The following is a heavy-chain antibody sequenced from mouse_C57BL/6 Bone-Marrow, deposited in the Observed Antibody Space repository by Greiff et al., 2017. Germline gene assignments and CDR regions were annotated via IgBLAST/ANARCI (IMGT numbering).Heavy chain of an antibody. CDR3: ARNLLLQGYFDY. J-gene: IGHJ2*01. D-gene: IGHD2-1*01. CDR2: INYDGSST. V-gene: IGHV5-16*01. CDR1: GFTFSDYY. Sequence: EVKLMESEGGLVQPGSSMKLSCTASGFTFSDYYMAWVRQVPEKGLEWVANINYDGSSTYYLDSLKSRFIISRDNAKNILYLQMSSLKSEDTATYYCARNLLLQGYFDYWGQGTTLTVSS.